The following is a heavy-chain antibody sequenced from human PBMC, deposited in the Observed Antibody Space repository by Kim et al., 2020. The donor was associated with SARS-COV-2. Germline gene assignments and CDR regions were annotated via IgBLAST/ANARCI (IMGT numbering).Heavy chain of an antibody. Sequence: SETLSLTCAVYGGSFSGYYWSWIRQPPGKGLEWIGEINHSGSTNYNPSLKSRVTISVDTSKNQFSLKLSSVTAADTAVYYCARGIGVWVTHIDYWGQGTL. CDR2: INHSGST. D-gene: IGHD3-16*01. CDR1: GGSFSGYY. J-gene: IGHJ4*02. V-gene: IGHV4-34*01. CDR3: ARGIGVWVTHIDY.